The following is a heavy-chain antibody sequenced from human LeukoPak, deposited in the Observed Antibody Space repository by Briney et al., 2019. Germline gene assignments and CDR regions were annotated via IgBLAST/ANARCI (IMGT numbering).Heavy chain of an antibody. J-gene: IGHJ4*02. CDR1: GGSFSGYY. D-gene: IGHD1-26*01. Sequence: SETLSLTCAVYGGSFSGYYWSWIRQPPGKGLEWIGEINHSGSTNYNPSLKSRVTISVDTSKNQFSLKLSSVTAADTAVYYCARGGGSYYVDYWGQGTLATVSS. CDR2: INHSGST. V-gene: IGHV4-34*01. CDR3: ARGGGSYYVDY.